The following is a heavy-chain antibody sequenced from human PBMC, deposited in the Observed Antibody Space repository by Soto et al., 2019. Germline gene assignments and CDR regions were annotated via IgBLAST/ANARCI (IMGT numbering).Heavy chain of an antibody. D-gene: IGHD6-19*01. J-gene: IGHJ4*02. CDR1: GFTFSVYS. CDR3: ARGGSSGYFTNDLLAW. V-gene: IGHV3-48*01. CDR2: INSTSNTI. Sequence: EVQLVESGGGLVQPGGSLRLSCAASGFTFSVYSMNWVRQAPGKGLEWVSYINSTSNTIYYADSVKGRFTTSRDNAKNSLYLQMNSLRTEDTAVYYCARGGSSGYFTNDLLAWWGQGTLVTVSS.